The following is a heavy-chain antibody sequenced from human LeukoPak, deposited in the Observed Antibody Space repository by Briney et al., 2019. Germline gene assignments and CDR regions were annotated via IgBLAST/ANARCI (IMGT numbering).Heavy chain of an antibody. CDR3: ARDSSGSNWFDP. J-gene: IGHJ5*02. CDR1: GYTFTSYD. Sequence: ASVKVSCKASGYTFTSYDINWVRQATGQGIEWMGWMNPNSGNTGYAQKFQGRVTMTRNTSISTAYMELSSLRSEDTAVYCCARDSSGSNWFDPWGQGTLVTVSS. CDR2: MNPNSGNT. D-gene: IGHD3-22*01. V-gene: IGHV1-8*01.